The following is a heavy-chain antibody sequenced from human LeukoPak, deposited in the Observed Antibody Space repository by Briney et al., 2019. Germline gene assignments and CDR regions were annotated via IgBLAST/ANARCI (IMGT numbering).Heavy chain of an antibody. J-gene: IGHJ4*02. Sequence: SETLSLTCTVSGASMNAYYWSWIRQPPGKGLEWIGYIYYSGSTNYNPSLKSRVTISVDTSKNQFSLKLSSVTAADTAVYYCARDNFGILTGYHYYFDYWGQGTLVTVSS. CDR3: ARDNFGILTGYHYYFDY. CDR2: IYYSGST. V-gene: IGHV4-59*12. D-gene: IGHD3-9*01. CDR1: GASMNAYY.